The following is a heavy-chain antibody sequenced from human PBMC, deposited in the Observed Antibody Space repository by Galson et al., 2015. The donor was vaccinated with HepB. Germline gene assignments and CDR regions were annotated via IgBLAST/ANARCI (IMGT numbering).Heavy chain of an antibody. D-gene: IGHD2-2*01. J-gene: IGHJ5*02. CDR1: GGTFSSYA. V-gene: IGHV1-69*13. CDR3: ARGSECSSTSCYDWFDP. CDR2: IIPIFGTA. Sequence: SVKVSCKASGGTFSSYAISWVRQAPGQGLEWMGGIIPIFGTANYAQKFQGRVTITADESTSTAYMELSSLRSEDTAVYYCARGSECSSTSCYDWFDPWGQGTLVTVSS.